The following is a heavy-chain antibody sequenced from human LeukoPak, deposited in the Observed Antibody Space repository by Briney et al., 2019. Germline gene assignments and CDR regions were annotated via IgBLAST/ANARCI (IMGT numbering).Heavy chain of an antibody. V-gene: IGHV4-39*01. Sequence: SETLSLTCTVSGGSISSSSYYWGWIRQPPGKGLEWIGRVYYSGSTYCNPSLKSRVTMSVDTSRNQFSLKLSSVTAPDTAVYYCARHFARAFDIWGQGTMVTVSS. CDR3: ARHFARAFDI. CDR2: VYYSGST. CDR1: GGSISSSSYY. D-gene: IGHD2-21*01. J-gene: IGHJ3*02.